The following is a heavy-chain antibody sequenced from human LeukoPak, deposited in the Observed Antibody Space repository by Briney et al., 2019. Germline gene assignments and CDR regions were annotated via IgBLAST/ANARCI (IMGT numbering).Heavy chain of an antibody. Sequence: SETLSLTCTVSGGSISSYYWSWIRQPPGKGLEWIGYIYYSGSTNYNPSLKSRVTISVDTSKNQFSLKLSSVTAADTAVYYCARGTARLTAFDIWGQGTMVTVSS. D-gene: IGHD4/OR15-4a*01. V-gene: IGHV4-59*01. J-gene: IGHJ3*02. CDR3: ARGTARLTAFDI. CDR1: GGSISSYY. CDR2: IYYSGST.